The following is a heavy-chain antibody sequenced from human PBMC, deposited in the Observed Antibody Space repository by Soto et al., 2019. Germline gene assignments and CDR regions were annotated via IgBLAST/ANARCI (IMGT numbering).Heavy chain of an antibody. CDR2: IYYSGST. CDR1: GGSISSGGYY. CDR3: ARESKQWLANQNDAFDI. J-gene: IGHJ3*02. Sequence: QVQLQESGPGLVKPSQTLSLTCTVSGGSISSGGYYWSWIRQHPGKGLEWIGYIYYSGSTYYNPSHKSRVNISVDTSKNQFSLKLSSVTAADTAVYYCARESKQWLANQNDAFDIWGQGTMVTVSS. D-gene: IGHD6-19*01. V-gene: IGHV4-31*03.